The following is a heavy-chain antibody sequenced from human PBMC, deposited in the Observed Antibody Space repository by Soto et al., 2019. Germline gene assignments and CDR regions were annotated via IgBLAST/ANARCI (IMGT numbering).Heavy chain of an antibody. J-gene: IGHJ6*02. D-gene: IGHD5-18*01. Sequence: PGGSLRLSCAASGFTFSSYGMHWVRQAPGKGLEWVAVISYDGSSKYYADSVKGRFTISRDNSKNTLYLQMNSLRAEDTAVYYCAKDSIAWIQLWVHYGMDVWGQGTTVTVSS. CDR3: AKDSIAWIQLWVHYGMDV. V-gene: IGHV3-30*18. CDR1: GFTFSSYG. CDR2: ISYDGSSK.